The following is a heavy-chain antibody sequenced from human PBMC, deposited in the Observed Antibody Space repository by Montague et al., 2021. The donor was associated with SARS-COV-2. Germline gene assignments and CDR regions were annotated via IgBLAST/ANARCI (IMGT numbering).Heavy chain of an antibody. CDR1: GDSDSSDTAA. CDR2: TFYRSQWHT. CDR3: ARDGDYGGTWYSFLQN. J-gene: IGHJ1*01. Sequence: CAISGDSDSSDTAAWHWIRQSPSRGLEWLGRTFYRSQWHTDSAASVRSRISFSGDISKNQFSLHLNSVTPEDTAIYYCARDGDYGGTWYSFLQNWGQGTRVIVSS. V-gene: IGHV6-1*01. D-gene: IGHD4-17*01.